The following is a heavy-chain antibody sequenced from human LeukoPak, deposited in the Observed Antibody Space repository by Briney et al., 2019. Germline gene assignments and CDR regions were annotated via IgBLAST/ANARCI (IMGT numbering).Heavy chain of an antibody. D-gene: IGHD3-22*01. V-gene: IGHV3-33*08. CDR2: IWSDGSNQ. CDR3: ARDWAGDSSIL. Sequence: GGSLRLSCAASGFTFSSYGMHWVRQAPGKGLEWVSLIWSDGSNQNYADSVKGRFTTSRDNSKNTLYLQMNSLRVEDTAVYYCARDWAGDSSILWGQGTLVTVSS. J-gene: IGHJ4*02. CDR1: GFTFSSYG.